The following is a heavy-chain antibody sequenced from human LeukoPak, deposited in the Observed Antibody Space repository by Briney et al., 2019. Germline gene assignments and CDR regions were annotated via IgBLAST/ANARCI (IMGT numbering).Heavy chain of an antibody. CDR3: ARDGRAVAGGMLDY. J-gene: IGHJ4*02. CDR2: ISSTSSYI. Sequence: GGSLRLSCAASGFTFSSYSMNWVRQAPGKGLEWVSSISSTSSYIYYAASVKGRFTISRDNAKSSLYLQMNSLRAEDTAVYYCARDGRAVAGGMLDYWGQGTLVTVSS. V-gene: IGHV3-21*01. D-gene: IGHD6-19*01. CDR1: GFTFSSYS.